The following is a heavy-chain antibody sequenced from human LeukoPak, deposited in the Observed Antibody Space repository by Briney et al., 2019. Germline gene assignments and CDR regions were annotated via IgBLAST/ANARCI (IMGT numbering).Heavy chain of an antibody. V-gene: IGHV1-18*01. D-gene: IGHD3-22*01. CDR1: GYTFTSYG. Sequence: ASVKVSCKASGYTFTSYGISWVRQAPGQGLEWMGWISAYNGNTNYAQKLQGRVTMTTDTSTSTAYMELRSLRSDDTAVYYCARSYYYDSSGVFGYWGQGTLVTVSS. CDR2: ISAYNGNT. CDR3: ARSYYYDSSGVFGY. J-gene: IGHJ4*02.